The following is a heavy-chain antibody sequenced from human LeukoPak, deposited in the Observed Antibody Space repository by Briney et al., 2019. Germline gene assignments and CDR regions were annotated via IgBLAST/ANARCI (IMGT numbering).Heavy chain of an antibody. V-gene: IGHV4-4*07. CDR3: ARYSGIYGHDY. J-gene: IGHJ4*02. Sequence: SATLSLTCTVSGSSFTSFCLGSIRQPAGKGLEWIGRFFPSGNTNYHPSFKSRATTSVDKSKNQFSLKLPSVTAADTAVYYCARYSGIYGHDYWGQGTLVSVSS. D-gene: IGHD3-10*01. CDR1: GSSFTSFC. CDR2: FFPSGNT.